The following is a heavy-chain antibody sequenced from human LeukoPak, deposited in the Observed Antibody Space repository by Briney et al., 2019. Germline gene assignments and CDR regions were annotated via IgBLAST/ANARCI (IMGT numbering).Heavy chain of an antibody. Sequence: PGGSLRLSCAASGFAFSRYSMNWVRQAPGKGLEWVSYISSSIYYADSVKGRFTISRDNAKNSLYLQMNSLRAEDTAVYYCVRAGGGYRYGYYYHFYMDVWGKGTTVTVSS. CDR2: ISSSI. V-gene: IGHV3-48*01. D-gene: IGHD5-18*01. J-gene: IGHJ6*03. CDR1: GFAFSRYS. CDR3: VRAGGGYRYGYYYHFYMDV.